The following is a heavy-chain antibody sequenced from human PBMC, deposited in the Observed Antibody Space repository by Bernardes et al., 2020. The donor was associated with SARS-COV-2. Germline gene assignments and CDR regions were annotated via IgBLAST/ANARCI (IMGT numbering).Heavy chain of an antibody. J-gene: IGHJ4*02. CDR3: AKDHYGDSYFDY. D-gene: IGHD4-17*01. V-gene: IGHV3-9*01. CDR2: ISWNSGSI. Sequence: GGSLRLSCAASGFTFDDYAMHWVRQAPGKGLEWVSGISWNSGSIGYADSVKGRFTISRDNAKNSLYLQMNSLRAEDTALYYCAKDHYGDSYFDYWGQGTLVTVSS. CDR1: GFTFDDYA.